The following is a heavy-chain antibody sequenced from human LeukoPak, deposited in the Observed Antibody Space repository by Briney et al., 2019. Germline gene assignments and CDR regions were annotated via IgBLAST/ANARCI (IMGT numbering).Heavy chain of an antibody. CDR3: ARDRRDGLFFDD. V-gene: IGHV4-59*01. J-gene: IGHJ4*02. D-gene: IGHD5-24*01. CDR1: GGSISSYY. Sequence: SETLSLTCTVSGGSISSYYWSWIRRPPGKGLEWIGYIYYSGSTNYNPSLESRVTVSLDTSKNQFSLKLSSVTAADTAVYYCARDRRDGLFFDDWGQGTLVTVSS. CDR2: IYYSGST.